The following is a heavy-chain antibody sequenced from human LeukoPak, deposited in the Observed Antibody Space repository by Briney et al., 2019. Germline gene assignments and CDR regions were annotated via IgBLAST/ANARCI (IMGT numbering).Heavy chain of an antibody. Sequence: GGSLRLSCAASGFTVSSNYMSWVRQAPGKGLEWVSVIYSGGSTYADSVKGRFTISRDNSKNTLYLQMNSLRAEDTAVYYCARGYSSGWYWFDPWGQGTLVTVSP. V-gene: IGHV3-53*01. D-gene: IGHD6-19*01. CDR3: ARGYSSGWYWFDP. CDR2: IYSGGST. J-gene: IGHJ5*02. CDR1: GFTVSSNY.